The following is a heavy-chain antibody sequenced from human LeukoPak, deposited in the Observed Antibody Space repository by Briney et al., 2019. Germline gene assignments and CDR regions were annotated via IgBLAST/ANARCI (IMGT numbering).Heavy chain of an antibody. CDR2: ISYSGGT. CDR1: GVSISSHY. CDR3: ARSSGSYLDY. V-gene: IGHV4-59*11. J-gene: IGHJ4*02. Sequence: SETLSLTCTVSGVSISSHYWSWIRQPPGKGLEWIAHISYSGGTNYNPSLKSRVTISMDTSKNQFSLKLNSVTSADTAVYYCARSSGSYLDYWGQGTLVTVSS. D-gene: IGHD1-26*01.